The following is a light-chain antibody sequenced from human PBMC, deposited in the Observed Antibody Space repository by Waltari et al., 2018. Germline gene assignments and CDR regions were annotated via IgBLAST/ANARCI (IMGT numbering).Light chain of an antibody. V-gene: IGLV2-14*03. CDR2: DVT. Sequence: QSALTQPASVSGSPGQSITISCTGTTTDIGYYNYVSWYQQHPGKAPKLMIFDVTRWPSGVSHRFSGSKSGNTASLTISGLQADDEADFYCASYTSINTIVFGGGTKVTVL. J-gene: IGLJ2*01. CDR1: TTDIGYYNY. CDR3: ASYTSINTIV.